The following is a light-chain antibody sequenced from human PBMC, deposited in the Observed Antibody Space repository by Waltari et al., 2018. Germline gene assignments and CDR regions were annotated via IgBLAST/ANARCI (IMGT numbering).Light chain of an antibody. Sequence: EIVLTQSPGTLSLSPGERATLSCRASQSVSRTFAWYQQKPGQAPRLLIYDASTRATGIADRFSGSGSGTDFSLTISRLEPEDFAVYYCQKYGRLPATFGQGTKVEIK. CDR2: DAS. V-gene: IGKV3-20*01. CDR1: QSVSRTF. CDR3: QKYGRLPAT. J-gene: IGKJ1*01.